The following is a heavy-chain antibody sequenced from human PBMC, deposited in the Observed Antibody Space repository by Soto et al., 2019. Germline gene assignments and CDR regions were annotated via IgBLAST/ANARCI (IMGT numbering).Heavy chain of an antibody. J-gene: IGHJ4*02. CDR1: GFTFSTHW. Sequence: EVQLVESGGGLVQPGGSLRLSCAASGFTFSTHWMSWVRQAPGKGLEWVANIKQDGSDNYYVDSVKGRFTISRDNAKNSLYLQMNSLRAEDTAVYYCARVSTTNYFDYWGQGTLVTVSS. V-gene: IGHV3-7*05. CDR3: ARVSTTNYFDY. CDR2: IKQDGSDN.